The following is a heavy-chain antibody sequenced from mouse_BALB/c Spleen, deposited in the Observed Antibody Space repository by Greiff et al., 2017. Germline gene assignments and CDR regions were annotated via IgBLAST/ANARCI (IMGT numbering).Heavy chain of an antibody. CDR1: GYTFTDYA. J-gene: IGHJ3*01. Sequence: VKLMESGPELVRPGVSLKISCKGSGYTFTDYAMHWVKQSHAKSLEWIGVISTYYGNTNYNQKFKGKATMTVDKSSSTAYMELARLTSEDSAIYYCARGELTGTIYWGQGTLVTVSA. CDR3: ARGELTGTIY. V-gene: IGHV1-67*01. D-gene: IGHD4-1*01. CDR2: ISTYYGNT.